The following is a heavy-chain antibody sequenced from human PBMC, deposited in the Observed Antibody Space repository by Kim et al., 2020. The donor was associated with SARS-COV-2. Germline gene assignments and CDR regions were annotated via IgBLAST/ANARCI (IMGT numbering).Heavy chain of an antibody. V-gene: IGHV1-69*13. Sequence: SVKVSCKASGGTFSSHAISWVRQAPGKGLEWMGGIIPIFGTENYVQKFQGRVTITAEESTSTAYMGLRSLRSEDTGVYYCARNRGGVDYDILTGYRYYYGMDVWGRGTTVTVSS. D-gene: IGHD3-9*01. J-gene: IGHJ6*02. CDR2: IIPIFGTE. CDR1: GGTFSSHA. CDR3: ARNRGGVDYDILTGYRYYYGMDV.